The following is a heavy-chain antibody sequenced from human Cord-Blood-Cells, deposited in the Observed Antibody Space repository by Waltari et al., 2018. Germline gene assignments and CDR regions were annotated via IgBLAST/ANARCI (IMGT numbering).Heavy chain of an antibody. CDR1: GYTFTGYY. CDR2: IKPNSGGT. Sequence: QVQLVQSGAEVKKPGASVKVSWKASGYTFTGYYLNWVRQALGQGLGWMGWIKPNSGGTNYAQKVQGRVTMTRDTSISTAYMELSRLRSADTAVYYCARDLTGNLEWLLYDAFDIWGQGTMVTVSS. D-gene: IGHD3-3*01. J-gene: IGHJ3*02. CDR3: ARDLTGNLEWLLYDAFDI. V-gene: IGHV1-2*02.